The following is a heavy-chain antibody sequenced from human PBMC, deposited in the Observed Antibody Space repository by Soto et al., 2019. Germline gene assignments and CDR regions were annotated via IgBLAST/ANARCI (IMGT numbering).Heavy chain of an antibody. CDR1: GFTFSSYD. V-gene: IGHV3-13*01. CDR2: IGTAGDT. J-gene: IGHJ4*02. Sequence: GGSLRLSCAASGFTFSSYDMNWVRQAPGKGLEWVSAIGTAGDTYYPGSVKGRFTISRENAKNSLYLQMNSLRAGDTAVYYCARVAAFSSCYYYDYWGQGTLVTVSS. D-gene: IGHD3-22*01. CDR3: ARVAAFSSCYYYDY.